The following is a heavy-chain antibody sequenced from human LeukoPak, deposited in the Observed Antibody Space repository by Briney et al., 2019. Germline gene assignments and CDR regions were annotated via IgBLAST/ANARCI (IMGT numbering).Heavy chain of an antibody. D-gene: IGHD6-19*01. CDR3: ASHSSGWYGVAPDNWFDP. J-gene: IGHJ5*02. Sequence: SETLSLTCTVSGGSISCSSYYWGWIRQPPGKGLEWIGSIYYSGSTYYNPSLKSRVTISVDTSKNQFSLKLSSVTAADTAVYYCASHSSGWYGVAPDNWFDPWGQGTLVTVSS. CDR1: GGSISCSSYY. V-gene: IGHV4-39*01. CDR2: IYYSGST.